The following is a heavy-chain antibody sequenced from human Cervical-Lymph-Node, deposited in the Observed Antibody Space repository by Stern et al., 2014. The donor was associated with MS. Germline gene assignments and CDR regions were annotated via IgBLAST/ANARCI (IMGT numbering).Heavy chain of an antibody. V-gene: IGHV1-69*06. CDR1: GGTFTRFS. CDR3: VLPSKVTTAAFDV. Sequence: QVQLVQSGAEVKKPGSSVNVSCKASGGTFTRFSINWVRQVPGHSLEWMGGIIPICDTANLAQKFQGRVTITADSSTSTVYMALNSLRSDDTAVYYCVLPSKVTTAAFDVWGRGTMVTVSS. D-gene: IGHD4-17*01. CDR2: IIPICDTA. J-gene: IGHJ3*01.